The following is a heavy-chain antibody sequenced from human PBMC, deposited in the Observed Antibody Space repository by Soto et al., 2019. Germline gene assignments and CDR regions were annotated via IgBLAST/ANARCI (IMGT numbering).Heavy chain of an antibody. J-gene: IGHJ6*02. V-gene: IGHV1-69*08. CDR2: IIPILGIA. CDR3: ARDEHGQLWLGGSAGVDV. D-gene: IGHD5-18*01. Sequence: QVQLVQSGAEVKKPGSSVKVSCKASGGTFSSYTITWVRQAPGQGLEWMGRIIPILGIANSAQKFQGRVTITADKSTSTAYMELSSLSSEDTAVYYCARDEHGQLWLGGSAGVDVWGQGSTVTVSS. CDR1: GGTFSSYT.